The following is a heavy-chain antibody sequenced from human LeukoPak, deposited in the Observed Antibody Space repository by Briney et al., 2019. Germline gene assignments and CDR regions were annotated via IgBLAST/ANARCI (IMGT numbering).Heavy chain of an antibody. CDR1: GYTFTNYY. CDR3: ARGSPDRYYYDSSGSDY. D-gene: IGHD3-22*01. Sequence: GASVKVSCKASGYTFTNYYMHWVRQAPGQGLEWMGWINPNSGGTNYAQKFQGRVTMTRDTSISTAYMELSRLRSDDTAVYYCARGSPDRYYYDSSGSDYWGQGTLVTVSS. V-gene: IGHV1-2*02. J-gene: IGHJ4*02. CDR2: INPNSGGT.